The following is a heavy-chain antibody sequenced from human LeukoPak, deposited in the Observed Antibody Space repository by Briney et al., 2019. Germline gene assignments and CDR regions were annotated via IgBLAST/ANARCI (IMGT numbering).Heavy chain of an antibody. CDR2: ISWNSGSI. CDR1: GFTFDDYA. Sequence: GRSLRLSCAASGFTFDDYAMHWVRQAPGKGLEWVSGISWNSGSIGYADSVKGRFTISRDNAKNSLYLQMNSLRAEDTALYYCAKDIRRWLQSPYFDYWGQGTLVTVSS. D-gene: IGHD5-24*01. V-gene: IGHV3-9*01. CDR3: AKDIRRWLQSPYFDY. J-gene: IGHJ4*02.